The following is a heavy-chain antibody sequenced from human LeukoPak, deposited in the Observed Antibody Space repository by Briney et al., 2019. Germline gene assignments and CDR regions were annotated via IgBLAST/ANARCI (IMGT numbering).Heavy chain of an antibody. V-gene: IGHV3-13*04. J-gene: IGHJ3*02. CDR1: GFTFSSYD. CDR2: IGTAGDT. Sequence: GGSLRLSCAASGFTFSSYDMHWVRQATGKGLEWVSAIGTAGDTYYPGSVKGRFTISRENAKNSLYLQMNSLRAGDTAVYYCARGVQLEGAFDTWGQGTMVTVSS. D-gene: IGHD1-1*01. CDR3: ARGVQLEGAFDT.